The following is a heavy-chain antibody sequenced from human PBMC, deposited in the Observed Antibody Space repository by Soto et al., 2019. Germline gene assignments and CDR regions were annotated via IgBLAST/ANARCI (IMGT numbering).Heavy chain of an antibody. CDR1: GGSFSPYY. D-gene: IGHD3-10*02. CDR3: ARGGKSVMFMQGYYFDY. CDR2: ITHSGST. J-gene: IGHJ4*02. Sequence: QVQLQQWGAGLLKPSETLSLTCGVYGGSFSPYYWSWIRQPPGKGLEWIGEITHSGSTNYNPSLKSRVTISVDTSKNQFSLKFTSVTAADTAVYYCARGGKSVMFMQGYYFDYWSQGTLVTVSS. V-gene: IGHV4-34*02.